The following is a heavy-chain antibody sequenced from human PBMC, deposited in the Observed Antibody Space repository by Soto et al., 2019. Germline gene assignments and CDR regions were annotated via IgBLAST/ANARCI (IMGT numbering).Heavy chain of an antibody. Sequence: ASVKVSCKASGYTFTRYTLHWVRQAPGQMLEWVGWINPDNGNTKSSQKFQDRVIITRDTSASTAYMDLSSLRSEDTAVYYCARGIATGQLDPWGQGTLVTVSS. V-gene: IGHV1-3*01. D-gene: IGHD2-15*01. J-gene: IGHJ5*02. CDR1: GYTFTRYT. CDR3: ARGIATGQLDP. CDR2: INPDNGNT.